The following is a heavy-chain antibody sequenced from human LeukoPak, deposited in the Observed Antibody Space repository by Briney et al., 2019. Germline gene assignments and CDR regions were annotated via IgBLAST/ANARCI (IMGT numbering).Heavy chain of an antibody. D-gene: IGHD3-22*01. CDR2: VFYSGTT. CDR1: GGSISSYY. V-gene: IGHV4-59*04. CDR3: ARQPSDFFDSCGYTDY. Sequence: ASETLSLTCTVSGGSISSYYWSWIRQPPGKGLEWIGTVFYSGTTFYNPSLKSRVTMSVDTSNNQSSLKLTSVTAADTAIYYCARQPSDFFDSCGYTDYWGQGALVTVSS. J-gene: IGHJ4*02.